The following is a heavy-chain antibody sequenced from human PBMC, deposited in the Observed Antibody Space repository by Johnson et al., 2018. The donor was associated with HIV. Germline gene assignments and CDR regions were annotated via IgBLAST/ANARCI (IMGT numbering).Heavy chain of an antibody. Sequence: VQLVESGGGLVQPGRSLRLSCAASGFTFDDYAMHWVRQAPGKGLEWVSRINNDGSVTTYAESVKGRFTISRDNTKNTVYLHMDSLRVEDTAVYYCARGLDIFDIWGQGTLVTVSS. V-gene: IGHV3-74*02. CDR3: ARGLDIFDI. CDR2: INNDGSVT. D-gene: IGHD2-15*01. CDR1: GFTFDDYA. J-gene: IGHJ3*02.